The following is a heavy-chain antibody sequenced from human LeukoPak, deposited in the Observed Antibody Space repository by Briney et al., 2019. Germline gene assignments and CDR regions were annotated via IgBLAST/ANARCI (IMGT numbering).Heavy chain of an antibody. Sequence: SETLSLTCAVYGGSFSGYYWSWIRQPPGKGLEWIGEINHSGSTNYNPSLKSRVTISVDTSKNQFSLKLSSVTAADTAVYYCARRSDYYDSSGPLPYDYWGQGTLVTVSS. V-gene: IGHV4-34*01. CDR2: INHSGST. CDR3: ARRSDYYDSSGPLPYDY. CDR1: GGSFSGYY. J-gene: IGHJ4*01. D-gene: IGHD3-22*01.